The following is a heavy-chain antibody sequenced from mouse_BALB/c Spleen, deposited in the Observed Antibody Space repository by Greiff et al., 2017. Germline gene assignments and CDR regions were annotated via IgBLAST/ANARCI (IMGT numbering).Heavy chain of an antibody. Sequence: QVQLQQSGAELVRPGTSVKVSCKASGYAFTNYLIEWVKQRPGQGLEWIGVINPGSGGTNYNEKFKGKATLTADKSSSTAYMQLSSLTSDDSAVYFCARSKRYWFAYWGQGTLVTVSA. J-gene: IGHJ3*01. D-gene: IGHD2-14*01. CDR1: GYAFTNYL. CDR3: ARSKRYWFAY. V-gene: IGHV1-54*01. CDR2: INPGSGGT.